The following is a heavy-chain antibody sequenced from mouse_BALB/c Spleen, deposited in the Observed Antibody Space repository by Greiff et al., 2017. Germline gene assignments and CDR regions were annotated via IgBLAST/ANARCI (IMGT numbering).Heavy chain of an antibody. V-gene: IGHV2-9*02. Sequence: VKLQESGPGLVAPSQSLSITCTVSGFSLTSYGVHWVRQPPGKGLEWLGVIWAGGSTNYNSALMSRLSISKDNSKSQVFLKMNSLQTDDTAMYYCARERGNYEVDYFDYWGQGTTLTVSS. CDR3: ARERGNYEVDYFDY. D-gene: IGHD2-1*01. CDR2: IWAGGST. J-gene: IGHJ2*01. CDR1: GFSLTSYG.